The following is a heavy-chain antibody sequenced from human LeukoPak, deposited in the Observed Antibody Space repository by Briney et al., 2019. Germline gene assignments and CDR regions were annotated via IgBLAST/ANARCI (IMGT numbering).Heavy chain of an antibody. D-gene: IGHD3-22*01. Sequence: SETLSLTCTVSGGSISSSSYYWGWIRQPPGKGLEWIGSIYYSGSTYYNPSLKSRVTISVDTSKNQFSLKLSSVTAADTAVYYCARRQLYYYDSSGYYPGALDIWGQGTMVTVSS. CDR2: IYYSGST. V-gene: IGHV4-39*01. CDR1: GGSISSSSYY. J-gene: IGHJ3*02. CDR3: ARRQLYYYDSSGYYPGALDI.